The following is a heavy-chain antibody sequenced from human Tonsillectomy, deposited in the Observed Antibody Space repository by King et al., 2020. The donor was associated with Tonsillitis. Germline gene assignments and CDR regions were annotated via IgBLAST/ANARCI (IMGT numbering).Heavy chain of an antibody. CDR1: GGSISSYSYY. D-gene: IGHD3-10*01. J-gene: IGHJ4*02. Sequence: QLQESGPGLVKPSETLSLTCTVSGGSISSYSYYWGWIRQSPGKGLGWIGNIYYTGSTSYYPSLESRGTISVSTSKNQFSLKMSLVTATDTAVYYCARGYYDSGSYFHFDYWGQGTLVTVSS. V-gene: IGHV4-39*01. CDR3: ARGYYDSGSYFHFDY. CDR2: IYYTGST.